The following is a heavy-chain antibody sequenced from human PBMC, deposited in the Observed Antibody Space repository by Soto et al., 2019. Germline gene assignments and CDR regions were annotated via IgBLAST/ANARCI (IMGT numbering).Heavy chain of an antibody. D-gene: IGHD3-22*01. CDR2: ISGSGGST. CDR3: AKDSSLYYYDSSGYSDY. J-gene: IGHJ4*02. Sequence: VGSLRLSCAASGFTFSSYAMSWVRQAPGKGLEWVSAISGSGGSTYYADSVKGRFTISRDNSKNTLYLQMNSLRAEDTAVYYCAKDSSLYYYDSSGYSDYWGQGTLVTVSS. CDR1: GFTFSSYA. V-gene: IGHV3-23*01.